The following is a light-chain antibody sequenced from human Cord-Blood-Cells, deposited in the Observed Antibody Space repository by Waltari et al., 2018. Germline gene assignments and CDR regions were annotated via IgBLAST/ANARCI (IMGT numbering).Light chain of an antibody. CDR1: SSDVGGYNY. CDR2: DVS. CDR3: SSYTSSSTVV. J-gene: IGLJ2*01. V-gene: IGLV2-14*01. Sequence: QSALTQPASVSGSPGQSITISCTGTSSDVGGYNYVSWYQQHPGKAPKLMIYDVSNRPSGVSNRFSGSKAGNPASLTISGLQAEDEADYYGSSYTSSSTVVFGGGTKLTVL.